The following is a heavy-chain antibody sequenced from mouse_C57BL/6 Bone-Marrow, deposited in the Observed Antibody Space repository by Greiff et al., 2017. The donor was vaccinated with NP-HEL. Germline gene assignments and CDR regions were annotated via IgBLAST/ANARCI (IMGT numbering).Heavy chain of an antibody. V-gene: IGHV5-6*02. D-gene: IGHD1-1*01. CDR2: ISSGGSYT. Sequence: EVKLVESGGDLVKPGGSLKLSCAASGFTFSSYGMSWVRQTPYKRLEWVATISSGGSYTSYPDSVKGRFTISRDNAKNTLYLQMSSLKSEDTAMYYCASQDYCGSSYDYAMDYWGQGTSVTVSS. CDR3: ASQDYCGSSYDYAMDY. CDR1: GFTFSSYG. J-gene: IGHJ4*01.